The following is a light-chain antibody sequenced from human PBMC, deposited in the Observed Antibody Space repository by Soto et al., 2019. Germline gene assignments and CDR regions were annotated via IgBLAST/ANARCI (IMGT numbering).Light chain of an antibody. CDR2: GAS. CDR3: QRYNNWHPLT. CDR1: QSVSSN. Sequence: EIVMTQSPATLSVSPGERATLSCRASQSVSSNLAWYQQKPGQAPMLLIYGASTRATGIPARFSGSGSGTEFPLPISSLQSEDFAVYYCQRYNNWHPLTFGGGTKVEIK. V-gene: IGKV3-15*01. J-gene: IGKJ4*01.